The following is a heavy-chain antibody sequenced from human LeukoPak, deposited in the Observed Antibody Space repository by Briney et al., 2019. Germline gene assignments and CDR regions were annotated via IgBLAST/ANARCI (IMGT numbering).Heavy chain of an antibody. CDR2: IQPGNPEI. V-gene: IGHV5-51*01. D-gene: IGHD3-22*01. J-gene: IGHJ4*02. CDR3: ARRHYYYDRSGFYYYFDT. CDR1: EYSFTSYW. Sequence: GESLTISCKASEYSFTSYWIGWVRQMPGKGLEWVGNIQPGNPEIRYSPSFQGQVTLSADKSISTAYLQWSSLKASDTAMYYCARRHYYYDRSGFYYYFDTWGQGTQVTVTS.